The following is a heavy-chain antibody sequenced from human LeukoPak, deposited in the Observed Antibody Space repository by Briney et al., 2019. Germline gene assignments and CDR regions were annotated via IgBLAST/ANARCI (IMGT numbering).Heavy chain of an antibody. CDR3: AKDRRGSYFDY. D-gene: IGHD1-26*01. CDR1: GVILITYG. Sequence: PGGSLRLSCVASGVILITYGMHWVRQAPGKGLEWVAFIRYDGGNQYYADSVKGRFAISRDNSKNTLYLQMNSLRAEDTAVYYCAKDRRGSYFDYWGQGTLVTVSS. CDR2: IRYDGGNQ. V-gene: IGHV3-30*02. J-gene: IGHJ4*02.